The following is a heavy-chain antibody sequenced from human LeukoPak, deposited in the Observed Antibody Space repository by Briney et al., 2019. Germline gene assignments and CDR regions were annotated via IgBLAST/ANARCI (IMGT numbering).Heavy chain of an antibody. CDR1: GGSISSSSYY. D-gene: IGHD3-22*01. CDR3: AKDWAGSDRRYYFDN. J-gene: IGHJ4*02. CDR2: IYYSGST. Sequence: SQTLSLTCAVSGGSISSSSYYWGWIRQPPGKGLEWIGSIYYSGSTYYNPSLKSRVSISVDTSKNQFSLKLSSVTAADTAVYYCAKDWAGSDRRYYFDNWGQGTLVTVSS. V-gene: IGHV4-39*07.